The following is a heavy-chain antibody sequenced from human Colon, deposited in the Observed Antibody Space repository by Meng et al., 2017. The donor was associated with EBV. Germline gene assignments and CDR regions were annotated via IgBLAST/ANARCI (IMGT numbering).Heavy chain of an antibody. CDR1: GDSISRGEYF. CDR3: ARGELLWDY. D-gene: IGHD2-2*01. Sequence: HLQKLVPGLGQPSQTLSLTCTVSGDSISRGEYFWSSIRQPPGKGLEWIGYTDDRGSTLYNPSLKSRVTISVDTSKNQFSLKLSSVIAADTAVYFCARGELLWDYWGQGTLVTVSS. J-gene: IGHJ4*02. CDR2: TDDRGST. V-gene: IGHV4-30-4*01.